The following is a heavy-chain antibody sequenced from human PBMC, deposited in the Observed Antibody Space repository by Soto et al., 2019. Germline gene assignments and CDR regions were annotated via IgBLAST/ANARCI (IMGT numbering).Heavy chain of an antibody. Sequence: QVQLVQSGAEVKKPGASVKVSCKASGYTFTNYDINWVRQATGQGLEWMGWMNPNSGNTGYAQKVQGRVTMTRNTSISTAYMELSSLRSEDTAVYYCAREGYSSSSGSRGNWFDPWGQGTLVTVSS. D-gene: IGHD6-6*01. V-gene: IGHV1-8*01. CDR3: AREGYSSSSGSRGNWFDP. CDR2: MNPNSGNT. CDR1: GYTFTNYD. J-gene: IGHJ5*02.